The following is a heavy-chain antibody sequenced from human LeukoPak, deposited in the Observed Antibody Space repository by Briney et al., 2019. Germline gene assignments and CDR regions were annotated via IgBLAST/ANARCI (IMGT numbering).Heavy chain of an antibody. CDR1: GGSISSGGYY. Sequence: SETLSLTCTVSGGSISSGGYYWSWIRQPPGKGLEWIGYIYHSGSTYYNPSLKSRVTISVDRSKNQFSLKLSSVTAADTAVYYCARVGQSDFWSGSRGYFDYWGQGTLVTVSS. CDR3: ARVGQSDFWSGSRGYFDY. J-gene: IGHJ4*02. CDR2: IYHSGST. D-gene: IGHD3-3*01. V-gene: IGHV4-30-2*01.